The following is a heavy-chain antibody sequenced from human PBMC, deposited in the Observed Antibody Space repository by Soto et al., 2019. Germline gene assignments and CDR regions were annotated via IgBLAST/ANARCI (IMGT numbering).Heavy chain of an antibody. CDR3: AQTLGLAVAGPGRFDL. CDR1: GGTFSRNA. CDR2: ITPMFGTA. D-gene: IGHD6-19*01. J-gene: IGHJ2*01. Sequence: QVQLVQSGAEVKKYGSSVKVSCKASGGTFSRNAISWVRQAPGQGLEWMGGITPMFGTANYAQRFQGRVTITEDESTSTAYRRLSSLRSDDTAVYYCAQTLGLAVAGPGRFDLWGRGTLVTVSS. V-gene: IGHV1-69*12.